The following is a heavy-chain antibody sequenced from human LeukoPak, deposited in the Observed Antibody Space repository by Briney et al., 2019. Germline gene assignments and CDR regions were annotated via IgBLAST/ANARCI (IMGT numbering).Heavy chain of an antibody. CDR1: GGTFSSYA. CDR2: IIPIFGTA. D-gene: IGHD3-9*01. Sequence: ASVKVSCKASGGTFSSYAISWVRQAPGQGLEWMGGIIPIFGTANYAQKFLGRVTITADESTSTAYMELSSLRSEDTAVYYCARTKPPRDILTGYSYGMDVWGQGTTVTVSS. CDR3: ARTKPPRDILTGYSYGMDV. V-gene: IGHV1-69*13. J-gene: IGHJ6*02.